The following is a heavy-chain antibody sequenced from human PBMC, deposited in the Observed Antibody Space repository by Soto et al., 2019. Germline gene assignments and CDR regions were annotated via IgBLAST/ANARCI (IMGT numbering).Heavy chain of an antibody. D-gene: IGHD5-18*01. J-gene: IGHJ4*02. Sequence: PGGSLRLSCAASGFTFSSFALSWVRQAPGKGLEWVSAISGSGDGTDYADSVKGRFTISRDNSKNTLYLQMSSLRAEDTAVYYCAGPGYSSQDYWGQGALVTVSS. CDR3: AGPGYSSQDY. CDR2: ISGSGDGT. CDR1: GFTFSSFA. V-gene: IGHV3-23*01.